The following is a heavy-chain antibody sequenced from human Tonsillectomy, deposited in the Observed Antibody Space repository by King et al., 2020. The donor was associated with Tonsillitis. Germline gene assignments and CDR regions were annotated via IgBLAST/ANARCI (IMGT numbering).Heavy chain of an antibody. J-gene: IGHJ5*02. Sequence: QLVQSGTEVKKPGESLKISCKGSGYSFTSYWIAWVRQMPGKGLEWMGIIYPDDSDTRYSPSFQGQVTMSADKSISTAYLHWNSLRASDTAMYYCARYSISSPGNWFDPWGQGTLVTVSS. V-gene: IGHV5-51*03. CDR2: IYPDDSDT. D-gene: IGHD2-21*01. CDR3: ARYSISSPGNWFDP. CDR1: GYSFTSYW.